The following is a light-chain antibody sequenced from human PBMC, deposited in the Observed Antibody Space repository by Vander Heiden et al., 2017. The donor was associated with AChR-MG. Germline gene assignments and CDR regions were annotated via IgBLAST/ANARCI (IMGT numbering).Light chain of an antibody. Sequence: QSALTQPRSVSGSPGPSVTISCTGTSSDVGGYNYVSWYQQHPGKAPKLMIYDVSKRPSGVPDRFSGSKSGNTASLTISGLQAEDEADYYCCSYAGSLVVFGGGTKLTVL. CDR3: CSYAGSLVV. CDR2: DVS. CDR1: SSDVGGYNY. J-gene: IGLJ2*01. V-gene: IGLV2-11*01.